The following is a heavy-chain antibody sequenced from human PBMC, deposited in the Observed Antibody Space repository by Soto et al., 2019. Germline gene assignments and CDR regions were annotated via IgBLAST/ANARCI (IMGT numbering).Heavy chain of an antibody. CDR3: ARHMGYSSSGYYYYMDV. V-gene: IGHV4-39*01. Sequence: PSDTLSLTCTVSGPSVSSGSYYWGWIRQPTGKGLEWIGSIYYSGSTYYNPSLKSRVTISVDTSKNQFSLKLSSVTAADTAVYYCARHMGYSSSGYYYYMDVWGKGTTVTVSS. CDR2: IYYSGST. J-gene: IGHJ6*03. CDR1: GPSVSSGSYY. D-gene: IGHD6-6*01.